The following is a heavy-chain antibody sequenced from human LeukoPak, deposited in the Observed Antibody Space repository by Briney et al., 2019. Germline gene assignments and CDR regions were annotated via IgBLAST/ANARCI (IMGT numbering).Heavy chain of an antibody. CDR3: ARYSGGYCSNGICSDAFDM. J-gene: IGHJ3*02. CDR2: IRGDNGNT. CDR1: GYTFTSYG. V-gene: IGHV1-18*01. Sequence: GASVKVSCKASGYTFTSYGISWVRQAPGQGLEWMGWIRGDNGNTNYAQKLQGRVSMTTDTSTNTAHMELRSLRSDDTAVYYCARYSGGYCSNGICSDAFDMWGQGTMVTVSS. D-gene: IGHD2-8*01.